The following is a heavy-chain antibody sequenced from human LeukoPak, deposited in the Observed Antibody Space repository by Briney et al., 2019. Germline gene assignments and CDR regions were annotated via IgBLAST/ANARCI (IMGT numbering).Heavy chain of an antibody. CDR1: GFTFSSYA. CDR3: VSFYETY. CDR2: IGESGDNT. J-gene: IGHJ4*02. D-gene: IGHD2/OR15-2a*01. V-gene: IGHV3-23*01. Sequence: SGGSLRLSCAASGFTFSSYAMSWVRQAPGKGLEWVSGIGESGDNTYYADSVKGRFTISKDNAKNTVYLQMNSLRAEDTAVYYCVSFYETYWGRGTLVTVSS.